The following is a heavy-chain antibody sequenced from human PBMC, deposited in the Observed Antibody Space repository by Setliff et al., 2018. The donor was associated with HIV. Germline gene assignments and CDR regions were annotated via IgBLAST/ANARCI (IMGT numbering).Heavy chain of an antibody. J-gene: IGHJ3*01. CDR1: GYSFTRYG. V-gene: IGHV1-18*01. D-gene: IGHD2-15*01. Sequence: ASVKVSCKTAGYSFTRYGINWVRQAPGQGLEWMGWITVYKGHTNYARKVQGRVTMTTDTFTSTAYMELRSLRSDDTAIYYCARGMTPYDAFDVWGQGTMVTVSS. CDR3: ARGMTPYDAFDV. CDR2: ITVYKGHT.